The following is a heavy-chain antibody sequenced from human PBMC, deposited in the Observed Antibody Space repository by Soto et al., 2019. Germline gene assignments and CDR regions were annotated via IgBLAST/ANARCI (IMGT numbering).Heavy chain of an antibody. Sequence: ASVKVSCKTSGYIFTDHLIHWVRQSPGQGLQWVGWIHPDSGGTNVAQAFQDRVTMTADTSITTAYMDLARLRPDDTAIFYCARGAQGFFPVSGIYFYFDHWGQGTPVTVSS. CDR3: ARGAQGFFPVSGIYFYFDH. CDR2: IHPDSGGT. D-gene: IGHD3-22*01. V-gene: IGHV1-2*02. CDR1: GYIFTDHL. J-gene: IGHJ4*02.